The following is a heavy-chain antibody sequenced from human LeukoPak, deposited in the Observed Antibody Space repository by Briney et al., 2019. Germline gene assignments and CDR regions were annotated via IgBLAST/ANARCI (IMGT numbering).Heavy chain of an antibody. CDR1: GYTFTSCG. CDR2: ISAYNGNT. J-gene: IGHJ3*02. D-gene: IGHD3-3*01. Sequence: ASVKVSCKASGYTFTSCGISWVRQAPGQGLEWMGWISAYNGNTNYAQKLQGRVTMTTDTSTSTAYMELRSLRSDDTAVYYCARDRAYDFWSGAGDAFDIWGQGTMVTVSS. V-gene: IGHV1-18*01. CDR3: ARDRAYDFWSGAGDAFDI.